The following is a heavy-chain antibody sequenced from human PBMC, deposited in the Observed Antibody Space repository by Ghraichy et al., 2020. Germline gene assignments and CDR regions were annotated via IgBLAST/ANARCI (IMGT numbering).Heavy chain of an antibody. CDR3: ARVMTSYCGGDCYSHYFDF. CDR1: GGSVSSGSHH. J-gene: IGHJ4*02. Sequence: LSLACTVSGGSVSSGSHHWSWIRQPPGKGLEWIGSIYHTGSTNYNPSLKSRVTISVDTSKNQFSLKLRTVTAADTAVYYCARVMTSYCGGDCYSHYFDFWGQGTLVTASS. CDR2: IYHTGST. D-gene: IGHD2-21*02. V-gene: IGHV4-61*01.